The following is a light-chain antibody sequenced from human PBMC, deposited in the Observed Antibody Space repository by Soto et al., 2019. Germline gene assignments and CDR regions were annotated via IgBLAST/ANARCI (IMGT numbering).Light chain of an antibody. J-gene: IGKJ3*01. V-gene: IGKV1-39*01. CDR1: QSMSSY. Sequence: DIQMTQSPYSLSASVGDRVTITCRASQSMSSYLNWYQHKPGKAPKLLIYAASSLQSGVPSRFSGSGSGTDFTLTISSLQPEDFATYYCQQSYSTLTFGPGTKVDIK. CDR2: AAS. CDR3: QQSYSTLT.